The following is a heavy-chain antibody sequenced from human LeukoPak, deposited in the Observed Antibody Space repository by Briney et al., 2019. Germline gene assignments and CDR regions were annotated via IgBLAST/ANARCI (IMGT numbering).Heavy chain of an antibody. CDR2: INSRGGTT. D-gene: IGHD3-10*01. J-gene: IGHJ4*02. CDR1: GFIFSSAV. Sequence: GGSLRLSCAASGFIFSSAVMSSVRQAPGKGPEWVSAINSRGGTTYAESVKGRFTISRDNSKNTLYLQMNTLRAEDTAVYHCAKGSPGAGSYRTFDYWGQGTLVTVSS. V-gene: IGHV3-23*01. CDR3: AKGSPGAGSYRTFDY.